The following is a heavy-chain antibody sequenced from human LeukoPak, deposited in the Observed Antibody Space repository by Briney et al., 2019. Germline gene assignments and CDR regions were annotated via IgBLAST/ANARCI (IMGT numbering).Heavy chain of an antibody. CDR3: ALGLVTDY. V-gene: IGHV3-66*01. D-gene: IGHD3-9*01. CDR2: IYSGGST. Sequence: PGGSLRLSCAASGFSVSSNFMSWVRQAPGKGLEWVSVIYSGGSTYYADSVKGRFTISRDNSKNTLYLQMNSLRVEDTAVYYCALGLVTDYWGQGTLVTVSS. J-gene: IGHJ4*02. CDR1: GFSVSSNF.